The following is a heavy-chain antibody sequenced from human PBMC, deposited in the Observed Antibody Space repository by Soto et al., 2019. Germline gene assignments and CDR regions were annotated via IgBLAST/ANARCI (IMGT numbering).Heavy chain of an antibody. Sequence: SETLSLTCTVSGGSISSYYWSWIRQPPGKGLEWIGYIYYSGSTNYNPSLKSRVTISVDTSKNQFSLKLSSVTAADTAVYYCAGQLSWLYGSDYFDYWGQGTLVTVSS. CDR2: IYYSGST. CDR3: AGQLSWLYGSDYFDY. V-gene: IGHV4-59*08. J-gene: IGHJ4*02. D-gene: IGHD3-10*01. CDR1: GGSISSYY.